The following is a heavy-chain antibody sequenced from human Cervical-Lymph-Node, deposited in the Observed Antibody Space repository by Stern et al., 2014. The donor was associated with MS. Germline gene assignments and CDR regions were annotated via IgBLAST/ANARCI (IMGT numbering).Heavy chain of an antibody. J-gene: IGHJ4*02. D-gene: IGHD3-22*01. V-gene: IGHV3-53*01. CDR2: IYSGGST. CDR1: GFTVCSNY. Sequence: EMQLVVSGGGLIQPGGSLRLSCAASGFTVCSNYMSWVRQAPGKGLEWVSIIYSGGSTYYGDSVKGRFTISRDNSKNTLYLQMNSLRAGDTAVYYCARDSSGYNYFDYWGQGTLVTVSS. CDR3: ARDSSGYNYFDY.